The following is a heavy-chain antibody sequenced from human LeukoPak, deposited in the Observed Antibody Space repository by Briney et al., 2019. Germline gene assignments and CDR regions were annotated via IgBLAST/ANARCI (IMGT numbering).Heavy chain of an antibody. D-gene: IGHD5-12*01. Sequence: TGGSLRLSCAASGFTFSSSAMHWVRQAPGKGLEWLAVFSRDGINTYYTDSVKGRFTISRDNSKNIFYLQMNSLRIEDTAIYYCATGKLDASGFDFMLHFWGQGTLVSVSS. J-gene: IGHJ4*02. CDR3: ATGKLDASGFDFMLHF. CDR2: FSRDGINT. CDR1: GFTFSSSA. V-gene: IGHV3-30*10.